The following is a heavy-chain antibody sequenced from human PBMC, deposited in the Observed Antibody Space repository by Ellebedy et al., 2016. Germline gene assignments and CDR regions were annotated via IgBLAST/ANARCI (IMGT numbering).Heavy chain of an antibody. J-gene: IGHJ1*01. D-gene: IGHD3-22*01. CDR1: GYSFTSYW. CDR2: IYPGDSDT. Sequence: GGSLRLSCKGSGYSFTSYWNGWVRQMPGKGLEWMGIIYPGDSDTRYSPSFQGQVTISADKSISTAYLQWSSLKASDTAMYYCARLGGMGYSGWHFQHWGQGTLVTVSS. CDR3: ARLGGMGYSGWHFQH. V-gene: IGHV5-51*01.